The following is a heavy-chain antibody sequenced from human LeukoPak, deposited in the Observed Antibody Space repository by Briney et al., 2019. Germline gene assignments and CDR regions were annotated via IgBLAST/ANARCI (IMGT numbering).Heavy chain of an antibody. CDR2: INPNSGGT. D-gene: IGHD3-10*01. V-gene: IGHV1-2*02. Sequence: ASVKVSCKASGYTFAAYYMYWVRQAPGQGLEWMGWINPNSGGTNYAQKFQGRVTMTRDTSISTAYMELSRLRSDDTAVYYCARDNYGSGGGWFDPWGQGTLVTVSS. CDR1: GYTFAAYY. CDR3: ARDNYGSGGGWFDP. J-gene: IGHJ5*02.